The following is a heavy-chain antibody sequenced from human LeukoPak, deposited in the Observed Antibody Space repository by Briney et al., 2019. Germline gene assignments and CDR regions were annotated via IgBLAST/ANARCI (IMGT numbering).Heavy chain of an antibody. D-gene: IGHD3-22*01. CDR3: AGRLTYFYDGSRVEYFQY. V-gene: IGHV4-39*01. Sequence: SETLSLTCTVSGGSMSSTTYYWGWIRQPPGKGLEWVGSLYYSGNTYYNPSLRSRVTISVDTSKNQFSLRLTSVTAADTAVYHCAGRLTYFYDGSRVEYFQYWGQVTLVTVSS. CDR2: LYYSGNT. J-gene: IGHJ1*01. CDR1: GGSMSSTTYY.